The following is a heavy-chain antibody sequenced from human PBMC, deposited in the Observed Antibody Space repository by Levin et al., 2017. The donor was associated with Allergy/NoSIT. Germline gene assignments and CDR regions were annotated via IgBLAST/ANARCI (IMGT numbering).Heavy chain of an antibody. CDR2: IWYDGSNK. Sequence: SCAASGFTFSSYGMHWVRQAPGKGLEWVAVIWYDGSNKYYADSVKGRFTISRDNSKNTLYLQMNSLRAEDTAVYYCARENPLHYGSGSLDYWGQGTLVTVSS. D-gene: IGHD3-10*01. J-gene: IGHJ4*02. CDR1: GFTFSSYG. V-gene: IGHV3-33*01. CDR3: ARENPLHYGSGSLDY.